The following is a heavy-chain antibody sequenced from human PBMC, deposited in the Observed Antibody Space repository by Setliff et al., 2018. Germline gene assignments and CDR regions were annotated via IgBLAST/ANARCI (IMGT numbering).Heavy chain of an antibody. V-gene: IGHV3-74*01. D-gene: IGHD3-10*01. Sequence: LSCAASGFTFSSHWMHWVRQVPGKGLAWVSQINPDATTTYYADSVKGRFTISRDNAKTTLYLQMNSLRVEDTAVYFCARDPRDGSSSPMADNWGQGTLVTVS. CDR1: GFTFSSHW. CDR3: ARDPRDGSSSPMADN. J-gene: IGHJ4*02. CDR2: INPDATTT.